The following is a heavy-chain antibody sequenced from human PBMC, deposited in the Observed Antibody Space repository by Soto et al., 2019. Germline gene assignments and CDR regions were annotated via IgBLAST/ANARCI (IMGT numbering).Heavy chain of an antibody. CDR3: ANTPTIAVAHDFDY. J-gene: IGHJ4*02. D-gene: IGHD6-19*01. Sequence: EVQLLESGGGLVQPGGSLRLSCAASGFTFSSYAMSWVRQAPGKGLEWVSAISGSGGSTYYADSVKGRFTISRDNSKNTLYLQMNSLRAEDTAVYSCANTPTIAVAHDFDYWGQGTLVTVSS. CDR1: GFTFSSYA. CDR2: ISGSGGST. V-gene: IGHV3-23*01.